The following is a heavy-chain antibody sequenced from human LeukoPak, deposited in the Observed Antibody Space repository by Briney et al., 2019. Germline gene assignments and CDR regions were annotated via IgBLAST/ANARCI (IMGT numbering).Heavy chain of an antibody. Sequence: PSETLSLTCAVFGGSFSGYYWSWIRQPPGKGLEWIGYIYNSGSTNYNPSLKSRVTISVGTSENQFSLKLSSVTAADTAVYYCARGWFGNFLHFDYWGQGTLVTVSS. J-gene: IGHJ4*02. CDR1: GGSFSGYY. CDR2: IYNSGST. CDR3: ARGWFGNFLHFDY. D-gene: IGHD3-10*01. V-gene: IGHV4-59*01.